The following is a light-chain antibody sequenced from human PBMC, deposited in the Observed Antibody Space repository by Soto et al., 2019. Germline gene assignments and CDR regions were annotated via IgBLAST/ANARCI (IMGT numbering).Light chain of an antibody. CDR3: QQYDSYSSGP. J-gene: IGKJ1*01. CDR2: DAS. Sequence: DLQITPSPFTLSASVGDKVPLTCAGSQTINSWLAWYQQKPGKAPKVLIFDASSLKTGVPSRFSGSGSGTEFTLTISNLQPDDFATYYCQQYDSYSSGPFGQGTKVDIK. CDR1: QTINSW. V-gene: IGKV1-5*01.